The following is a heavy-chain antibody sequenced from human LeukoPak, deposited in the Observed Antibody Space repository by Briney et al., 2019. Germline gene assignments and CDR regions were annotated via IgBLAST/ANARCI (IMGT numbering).Heavy chain of an antibody. CDR2: ISGSGGST. CDR1: EFSFSSYA. V-gene: IGHV3-23*01. Sequence: GGSLRLSCAASEFSFSSYAMNWVRQAPGKGLEWVSTISGSGGSTYYADSVKGRFTISRDNSKNTLYLQMSSLRSEDTAVYYCARARDSSGWHHNWFDPWGQGTLVTVSS. J-gene: IGHJ5*02. CDR3: ARARDSSGWHHNWFDP. D-gene: IGHD6-19*01.